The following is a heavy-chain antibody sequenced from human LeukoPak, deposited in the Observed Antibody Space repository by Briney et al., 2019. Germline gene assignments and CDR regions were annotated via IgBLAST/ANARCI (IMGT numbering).Heavy chain of an antibody. CDR2: IYYNGNS. CDR1: GGSFSDYY. V-gene: IGHV4-59*01. CDR3: AGQAYSSGWLDN. D-gene: IGHD6-19*01. J-gene: IGHJ4*02. Sequence: ETLSLTCTVSGGSFSDYYRSCIRQAPGKGLEWMGYIYYNGNSDFNPTLKSRATISVDPSKNQFSLRMSSVTAADTAVYFCAGQAYSSGWLDNWGPGTLVTVSS.